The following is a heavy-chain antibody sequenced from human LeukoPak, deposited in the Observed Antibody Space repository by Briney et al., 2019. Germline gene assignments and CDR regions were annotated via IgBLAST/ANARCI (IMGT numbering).Heavy chain of an antibody. D-gene: IGHD3-3*01. CDR1: GGSISSGSYY. CDR3: ARGRFTIFGVVEAMDV. Sequence: SETLSLTCTVSGGSISSGSYYWSWIRQPAGKGLEWIGRIYTSGSTNYNPSLKSRVTISVDTSKNQFSLKLSSMTAADTAVYYCARGRFTIFGVVEAMDVWGKGTTVTVSS. J-gene: IGHJ6*03. CDR2: IYTSGST. V-gene: IGHV4-61*02.